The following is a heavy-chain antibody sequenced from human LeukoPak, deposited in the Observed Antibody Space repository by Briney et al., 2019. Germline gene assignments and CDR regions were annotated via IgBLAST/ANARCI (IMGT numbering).Heavy chain of an antibody. V-gene: IGHV3-23*01. CDR1: GFTFSSCA. J-gene: IGHJ4*02. Sequence: HPGGSLRLSCAASGFTFSSCAMSWVRQAPGKGLEWVSGTSGSGGITNYADSVRGRFTISRDNSKNTLYLQMNSLRAEDTAVYYCAKEGGQFLWFGELWGVPHDYWGQGTLVTVSS. D-gene: IGHD3-10*01. CDR3: AKEGGQFLWFGELWGVPHDY. CDR2: TSGSGGIT.